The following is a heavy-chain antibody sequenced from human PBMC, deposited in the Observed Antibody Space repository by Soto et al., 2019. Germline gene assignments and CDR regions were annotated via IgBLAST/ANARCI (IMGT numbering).Heavy chain of an antibody. J-gene: IGHJ4*02. CDR2: INWNGGST. V-gene: IGHV3-20*01. CDR1: GFTFDDYG. D-gene: IGHD6-19*01. CDR3: ARRHSSGWNYFDY. Sequence: GGSLRLSCAASGFTFDDYGMSWVRQAPGKGLEWVSGINWNGGSTGYADSVKGRFTIARDNAKNSLYLQMNSLRAEDTALYHCARRHSSGWNYFDYWGQGTLVTVSS.